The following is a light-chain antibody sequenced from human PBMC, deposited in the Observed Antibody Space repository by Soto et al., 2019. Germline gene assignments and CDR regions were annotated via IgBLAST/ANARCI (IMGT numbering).Light chain of an antibody. V-gene: IGKV1-39*01. CDR1: QSISSY. Sequence: DIQITHSPSSLSTSVVDGVTITCLASQSISSYLNWYQQKPGKAPKLLIYAASSSQSGVPSRFSGSGSGTAFTLTISSLQPEDFATYYCQKSYATPWKFGQGTKVDIK. CDR3: QKSYATPWK. CDR2: AAS. J-gene: IGKJ1*01.